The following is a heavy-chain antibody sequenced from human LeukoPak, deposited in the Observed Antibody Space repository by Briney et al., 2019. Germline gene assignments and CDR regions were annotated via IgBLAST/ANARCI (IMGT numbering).Heavy chain of an antibody. V-gene: IGHV3-23*01. J-gene: IGHJ6*02. CDR2: ISGSGGST. CDR3: AKDGGAAAGEPYYYYYGMDV. Sequence: GGSLSLSCAASGFTFSSYAMSWVRQAPGKGLEWVSAISGSGGSTYYADSVKGRFTISRDNSKNTLYLQMNSLRAEDTAVYYCAKDGGAAAGEPYYYYYGMDVWGQGTTVTVSS. D-gene: IGHD6-13*01. CDR1: GFTFSSYA.